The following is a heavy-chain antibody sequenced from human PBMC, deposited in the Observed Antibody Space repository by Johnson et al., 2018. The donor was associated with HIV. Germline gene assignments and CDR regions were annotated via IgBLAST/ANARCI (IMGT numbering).Heavy chain of an antibody. Sequence: QVQLVESGGGVVQPGRSLRLSCAASGFTFSSYAMHWVRQAPGKGLEWVAVISSDGSNKYYADSVKGRFTISRDNSKNTLYLQMNSLRAEDTAVYYCARVLTTRGAFDIWGQGTMVTVSS. V-gene: IGHV3-30-3*01. J-gene: IGHJ3*02. CDR1: GFTFSSYA. D-gene: IGHD3-9*01. CDR2: ISSDGSNK. CDR3: ARVLTTRGAFDI.